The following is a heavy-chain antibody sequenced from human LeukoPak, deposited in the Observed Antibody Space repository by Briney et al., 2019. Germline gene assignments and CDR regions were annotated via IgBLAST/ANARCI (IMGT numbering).Heavy chain of an antibody. Sequence: SETLSLTCTVSGGSISSSSHYWGWIRQPPGKGLEWIGTIHYSGSTYYNPSLKSRVTISVDTSKNQFSLKLSSVTAADTAVYYCARGGIQLWTNWFDPWGQGTLVTVSS. J-gene: IGHJ5*02. CDR1: GGSISSSSHY. V-gene: IGHV4-39*07. CDR3: ARGGIQLWTNWFDP. CDR2: IHYSGST. D-gene: IGHD5-18*01.